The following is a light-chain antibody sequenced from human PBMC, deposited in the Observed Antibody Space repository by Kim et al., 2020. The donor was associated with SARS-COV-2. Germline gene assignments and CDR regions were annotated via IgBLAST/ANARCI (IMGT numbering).Light chain of an antibody. CDR3: QVWDSSSDPYV. CDR1: NIGSKS. J-gene: IGLJ1*01. V-gene: IGLV3-21*04. CDR2: YDS. Sequence: APGKTARITCGGNNIGSKSVHWYQQKPGQAPVLVIYYDSDRPSGIPERFSGSNSGNTATLTISRVEAGDEADYYCQVWDSSSDPYVFGTGTNVTDL.